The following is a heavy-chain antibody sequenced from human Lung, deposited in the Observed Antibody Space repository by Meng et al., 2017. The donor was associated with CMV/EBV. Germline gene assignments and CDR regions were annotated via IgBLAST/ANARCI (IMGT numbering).Heavy chain of an antibody. CDR1: GFTFSNAW. Sequence: GEXXRISCAASGFTFSNAWMSWVRQAPGKGLEWVGRIKSKTDGGTTDYAAPVKGRFTISRDDSKNTLYLQMNSLKTEDTDVYYCTTVPYDYGEYVSDYWGQGTLVTVSS. V-gene: IGHV3-15*01. J-gene: IGHJ4*02. CDR2: IKSKTDGGTT. CDR3: TTVPYDYGEYVSDY. D-gene: IGHD4-17*01.